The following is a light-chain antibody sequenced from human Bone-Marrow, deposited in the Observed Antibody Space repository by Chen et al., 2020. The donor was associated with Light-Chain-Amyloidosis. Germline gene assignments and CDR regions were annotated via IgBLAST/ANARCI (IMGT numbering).Light chain of an antibody. CDR2: EVS. CDR1: SSDVGSYNI. CDR3: CSYAGSSTISSV. V-gene: IGLV2-23*02. J-gene: IGLJ3*02. Sequence: QSALTQPASVSGSPGQSITISCTGTSSDVGSYNIVSWYQQHPGKAPKLMIYEVSKRPSGVSNRFSGSKSGNTASLTISGLQAEDEADYYCCSYAGSSTISSVFGGGTKLTVL.